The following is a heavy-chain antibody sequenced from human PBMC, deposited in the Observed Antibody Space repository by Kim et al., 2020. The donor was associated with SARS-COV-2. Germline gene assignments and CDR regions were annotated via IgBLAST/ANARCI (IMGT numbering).Heavy chain of an antibody. D-gene: IGHD6-6*01. J-gene: IGHJ2*01. CDR3: ARVGYSSSSHWYFDL. Sequence: PPLKRRVTISVDTSTNQFALKRSSVTAADTAVYYCARVGYSSSSHWYFDLWGRGTLVTVSS. V-gene: IGHV4-34*01.